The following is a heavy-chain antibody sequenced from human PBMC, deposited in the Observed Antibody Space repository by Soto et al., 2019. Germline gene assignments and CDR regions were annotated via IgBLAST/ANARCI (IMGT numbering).Heavy chain of an antibody. V-gene: IGHV1-69*13. CDR3: ARRAPPMDV. CDR1: GGTFSRHA. Sequence: ASVKVSCKAAGGTFSRHAFSWGRQAPGQGLEWMGDIIPFFDTADYAQKFQGRVTITADESTSTAYMELSSLRSEDTAVYYCARRAPPMDVWGQGTTVTVSS. J-gene: IGHJ6*02. CDR2: IIPFFDTA.